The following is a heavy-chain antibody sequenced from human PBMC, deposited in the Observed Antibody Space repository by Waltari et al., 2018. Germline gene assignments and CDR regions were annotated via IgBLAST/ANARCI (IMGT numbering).Heavy chain of an antibody. CDR2: ISASGGST. CDR3: AKGSGGSGSYYNGDY. V-gene: IGHV3-23*01. CDR1: GFTFSSYS. J-gene: IGHJ4*02. D-gene: IGHD3-10*01. Sequence: EVQLLESGGGLVQPGGSLRLSCAASGFTFSSYSMPWVRQAPGKGLEWVSGISASGGSTYYADSVKGRFTMSRDDSKNTLYLQMISLRAEDTAVYYCAKGSGGSGSYYNGDYWGQGTLVTVSS.